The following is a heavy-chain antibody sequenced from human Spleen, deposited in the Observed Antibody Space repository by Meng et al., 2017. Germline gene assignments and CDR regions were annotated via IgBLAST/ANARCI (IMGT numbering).Heavy chain of an antibody. Sequence: GESLKISCAASGFTFSSYWMSWVRQAPGKGLEWVANIKQDGSEKYYVDSVKGRFTISRDNAKNSLYLQMNSLRAEDTAVYYCARVWGSYRREFFDYWGQGTLVTVSS. CDR3: ARVWGSYRREFFDY. CDR2: IKQDGSEK. D-gene: IGHD1-26*01. CDR1: GFTFSSYW. J-gene: IGHJ4*02. V-gene: IGHV3-7*01.